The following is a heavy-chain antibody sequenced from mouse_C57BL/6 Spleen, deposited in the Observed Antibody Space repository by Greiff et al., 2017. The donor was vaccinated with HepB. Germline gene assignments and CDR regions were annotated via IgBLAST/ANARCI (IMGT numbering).Heavy chain of an antibody. CDR2: IDPSDSET. CDR1: GYTFTSYW. D-gene: IGHD1-1*01. J-gene: IGHJ2*01. Sequence: QVQLQQSGAELVRPGSSVKLSCKASGYTFTSYWMHWVKQRHIQGLEWIGNIDPSDSETHYNQKFKDKATLTVDKSSSTAYMQLSSLTSEDSAVFYSASGSYYGSSYLDYWGQGTTLTVAS. V-gene: IGHV1-52*01. CDR3: ASGSYYGSSYLDY.